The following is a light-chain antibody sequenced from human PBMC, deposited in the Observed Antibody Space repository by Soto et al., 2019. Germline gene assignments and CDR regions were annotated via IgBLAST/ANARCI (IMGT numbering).Light chain of an antibody. CDR3: QQLNSYPIT. Sequence: IQLTQSPSSLSASVGDRVTISCRASQGISSYLAWYQQKPGKAPKLLIYAASTLQSGVPSRFSGSGSGTDFTLTISRLQPEDFASYCCQQLNSYPITFGQGTRLEIK. CDR1: QGISSY. J-gene: IGKJ5*01. V-gene: IGKV1-9*01. CDR2: AAS.